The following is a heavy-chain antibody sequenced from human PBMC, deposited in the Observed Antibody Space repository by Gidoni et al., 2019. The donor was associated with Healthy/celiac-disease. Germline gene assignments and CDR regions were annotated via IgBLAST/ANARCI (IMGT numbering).Heavy chain of an antibody. Sequence: EVQLVESGGGLVRPGGSLRLSCAASGFPFSSYWMSWVHQAPGKGLEWVANIKQDGSEKYYVDSVKGRFTISRDNAKNSLYLQMNSLRAEDTAVYYCARDRPAGDIWGQGTMVTVSS. CDR2: IKQDGSEK. J-gene: IGHJ3*02. CDR1: GFPFSSYW. CDR3: ARDRPAGDI. V-gene: IGHV3-7*03.